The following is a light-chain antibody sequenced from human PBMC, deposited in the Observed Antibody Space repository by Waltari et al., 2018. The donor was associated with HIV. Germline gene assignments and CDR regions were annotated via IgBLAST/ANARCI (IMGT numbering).Light chain of an antibody. J-gene: IGLJ3*02. CDR2: DDS. Sequence: SNVLTQPPSVSVAPGQTARITCGGNNIGSKSVHWYQQKPGQAAVVVVFDDSDRPSGIPERFSGSNSANTATLTISTVEAGDEADYYCQVWDSRRDWVFGGGTKLTVL. V-gene: IGLV3-21*02. CDR3: QVWDSRRDWV. CDR1: NIGSKS.